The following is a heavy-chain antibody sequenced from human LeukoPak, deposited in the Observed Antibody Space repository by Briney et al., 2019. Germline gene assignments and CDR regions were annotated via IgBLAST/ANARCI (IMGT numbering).Heavy chain of an antibody. CDR1: GFIFSTYA. Sequence: GGSQRLSCAASGFIFSTYAMTWVRQAPGKGLEWVSSSGSTIDYSDSVKGRFTISRDNSKNTLYLQMNSLSAEDTAVYYCTRDSSYGDYSTAFDYWGQGALVTVSS. CDR2: SGSTI. D-gene: IGHD4-17*01. V-gene: IGHV3-23*01. CDR3: TRDSSYGDYSTAFDY. J-gene: IGHJ4*02.